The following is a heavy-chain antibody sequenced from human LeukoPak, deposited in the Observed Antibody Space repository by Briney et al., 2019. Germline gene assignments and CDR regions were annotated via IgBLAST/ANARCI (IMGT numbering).Heavy chain of an antibody. V-gene: IGHV3-21*01. CDR2: ISSSSSYI. CDR3: ARAQGPTSTIVVIPGTLDYYMDV. D-gene: IGHD2-2*01. CDR1: GFTFSSYS. J-gene: IGHJ6*03. Sequence: PGGSLRLSCAASGFTFSSYSMNWVRQAPGKGLEWVSSISSSSSYIYYADSVKGRFTISRDNAKNSLYLQMNSLRAEDTAVYYCARAQGPTSTIVVIPGTLDYYMDVWGKGTTVTVSS.